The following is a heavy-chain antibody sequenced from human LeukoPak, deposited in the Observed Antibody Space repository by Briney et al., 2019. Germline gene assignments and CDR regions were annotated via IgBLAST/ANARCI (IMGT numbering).Heavy chain of an antibody. D-gene: IGHD3-3*01. CDR3: ARPRNYERPIEY. CDR2: IFPGESDT. CDR1: GYIFTNYW. Sequence: GESLKISCKASGYIFTNYWIGWVRQMPGKGLEWMGIIFPGESDTRYSPSFQGQVTISVDKSIATAYLQWGSLKASDTAMYYCARPRNYERPIEYWGQGTLVTVSS. V-gene: IGHV5-51*01. J-gene: IGHJ4*02.